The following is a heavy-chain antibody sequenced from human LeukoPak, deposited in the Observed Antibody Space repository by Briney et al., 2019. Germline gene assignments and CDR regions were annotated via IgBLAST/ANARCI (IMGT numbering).Heavy chain of an antibody. CDR1: GGTFSSYA. CDR3: ARVTGTSDY. Sequence: ASVKVSCKASGGTFSSYAISWVRQAPGQGLEWMGGIIPILTTADYAQKFQGRVTMTRNTSISTAYMELSSLRSEDTAVYYCARVTGTSDYWGQGTLVTVSS. D-gene: IGHD1-7*01. CDR2: IIPILTTA. V-gene: IGHV1-69*05. J-gene: IGHJ4*02.